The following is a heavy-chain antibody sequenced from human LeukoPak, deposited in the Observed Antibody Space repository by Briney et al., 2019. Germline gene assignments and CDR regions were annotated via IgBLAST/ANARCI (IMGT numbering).Heavy chain of an antibody. D-gene: IGHD1-1*01. CDR1: GFTFSSYM. CDR2: INSGSTYT. J-gene: IGHJ4*02. Sequence: PGGSLRLSCAASGFTFSSYMMNWVRQAPGKGLEWVSSINSGSTYTYYTESVKGRFTVSRDNAKNSLFLQMNSLRAEDTAIYYCARSLTTLTYEGYWGQGTLVTVSS. V-gene: IGHV3-21*01. CDR3: ARSLTTLTYEGY.